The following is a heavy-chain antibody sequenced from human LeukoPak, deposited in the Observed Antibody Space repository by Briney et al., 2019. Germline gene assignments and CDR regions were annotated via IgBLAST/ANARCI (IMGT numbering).Heavy chain of an antibody. J-gene: IGHJ5*02. CDR3: AKDRAGGSVWYAFDP. Sequence: GGSLRLSCAASGFTFSSYAMSWVRQAPGKGLEWVSAISGSGGSTYYADSVKGRFTISRDNSKNTLYLQMNSLRPDDTAVYYCAKDRAGGSVWYAFDPWGQGTLVTVSS. V-gene: IGHV3-23*01. CDR2: ISGSGGST. CDR1: GFTFSSYA. D-gene: IGHD6-13*01.